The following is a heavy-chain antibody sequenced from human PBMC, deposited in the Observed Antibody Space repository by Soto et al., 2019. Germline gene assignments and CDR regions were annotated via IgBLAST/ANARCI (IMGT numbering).Heavy chain of an antibody. D-gene: IGHD6-19*01. CDR1: GFTFRSYA. J-gene: IGHJ4*02. CDR3: ARDLALAGNY. V-gene: IGHV3-21*01. CDR2: ISSTSTYT. Sequence: GGSLRLSXAASGFTFRSYAMNWVRQTQEKGLEWVSSISSTSTYTHYADSVKGRFTISRDNANNSLFLQMNSLRAEDTATYYCARDLALAGNYWGQGALVTVSS.